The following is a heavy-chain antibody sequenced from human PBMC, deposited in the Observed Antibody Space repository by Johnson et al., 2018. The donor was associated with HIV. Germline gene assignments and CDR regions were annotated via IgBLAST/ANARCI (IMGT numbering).Heavy chain of an antibody. V-gene: IGHV3-7*05. CDR2: IKQEGSEK. D-gene: IGHD1-26*01. Sequence: VQLVESGGGLVQPGGSLRLSCAASGFTFSSYWMSWVRQAPGKGLEWVADIKQEGSEKYYVDSVKGRFTISRDNAKNSLYLQMNSLRAEDTAVYYCAGGSRGSWDAFDIWGQGTMVTVSS. CDR1: GFTFSSYW. J-gene: IGHJ3*02. CDR3: AGGSRGSWDAFDI.